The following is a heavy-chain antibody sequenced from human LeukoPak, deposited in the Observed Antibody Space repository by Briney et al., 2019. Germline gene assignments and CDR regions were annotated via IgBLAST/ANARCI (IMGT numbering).Heavy chain of an antibody. J-gene: IGHJ4*02. V-gene: IGHV3-23*01. Sequence: GGSLRLSCAASGFTFSSYAMSWVRQAPGKGLEWVSAISGSGGSTYYADSVKGRFTISRDNSKNTLFLQMNSLRADDTAVYYCAKGGGSSWFDYWGQGTLVTVSS. CDR1: GFTFSSYA. D-gene: IGHD6-13*01. CDR2: ISGSGGST. CDR3: AKGGGSSWFDY.